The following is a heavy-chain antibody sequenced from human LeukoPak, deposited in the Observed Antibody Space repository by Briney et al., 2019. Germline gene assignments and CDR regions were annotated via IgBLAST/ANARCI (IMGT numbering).Heavy chain of an antibody. Sequence: SETLSLTXAVYGGSFSGYYWSWIRQPPGKGLEWIGEINHSGSTNYNPSLKSRVTISVDTSKNQFSLKLSSVTAADTAVYYCARRYDYWGQGTLVTVSS. J-gene: IGHJ4*02. CDR2: INHSGST. CDR1: GGSFSGYY. CDR3: ARRYDY. V-gene: IGHV4-34*01.